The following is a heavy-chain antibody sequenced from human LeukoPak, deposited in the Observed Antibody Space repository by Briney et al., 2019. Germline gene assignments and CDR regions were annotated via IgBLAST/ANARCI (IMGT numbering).Heavy chain of an antibody. D-gene: IGHD3-22*01. CDR3: ARSGPVYYYDSSGYPDYYFDY. Sequence: SETLSLTCTVSGGSISGNAWSWIRQTPEKGLEWIGYIYKSGSTKYNPSLKSRVTISVDTSKNQFSLKLSSVTAADTAVYYCARSGPVYYYDSSGYPDYYFDYWGQGTLVTVSS. V-gene: IGHV4-59*08. CDR2: IYKSGST. CDR1: GGSISGNA. J-gene: IGHJ4*02.